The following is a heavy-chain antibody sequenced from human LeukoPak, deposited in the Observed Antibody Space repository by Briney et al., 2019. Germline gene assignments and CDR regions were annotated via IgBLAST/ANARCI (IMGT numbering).Heavy chain of an antibody. CDR1: GFTFSSYS. Sequence: GGSLRLSCAASGFTFSSYSMNWVRQAPGKGLEWVSSISSSSSYIYYADSVKGRFTISRDNAKNSLYLQMNSLRAEDTAVYYCAGGRGYCSSTSCRSYYMDVWGKGTTVTVSS. D-gene: IGHD2-2*01. V-gene: IGHV3-21*01. CDR2: ISSSSSYI. CDR3: AGGRGYCSSTSCRSYYMDV. J-gene: IGHJ6*03.